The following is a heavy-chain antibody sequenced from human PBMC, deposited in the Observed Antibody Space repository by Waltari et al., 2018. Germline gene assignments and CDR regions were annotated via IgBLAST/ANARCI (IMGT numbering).Heavy chain of an antibody. CDR2: IYHSGST. CDR1: GGSISSGGYS. Sequence: QVQLQESGPGLVKPSQTLSLTCTVPGGSISSGGYSWSWTRQHPGKGLEWIGYIYHSGSTYYNPSLKSRVTISVDRSKNQFSLKLSAVTAADTAVYYCARGRVITGTTHGLDYWGQGTLVTVSS. D-gene: IGHD1-20*01. J-gene: IGHJ4*02. V-gene: IGHV4-30-2*01. CDR3: ARGRVITGTTHGLDY.